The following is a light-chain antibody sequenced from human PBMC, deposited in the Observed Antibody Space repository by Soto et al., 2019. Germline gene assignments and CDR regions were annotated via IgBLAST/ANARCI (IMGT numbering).Light chain of an antibody. CDR3: QQRSNWAIFT. Sequence: EIVLTQSPATLSLSPGERATLSCRASQRVSSYLAWYQQKPGQAPRLLIYDASNRATGIPARFSGSGSGTDFTLTISSLEPEDFAVYYCQQRSNWAIFTFGPGTKVD. CDR1: QRVSSY. V-gene: IGKV3-11*01. J-gene: IGKJ3*01. CDR2: DAS.